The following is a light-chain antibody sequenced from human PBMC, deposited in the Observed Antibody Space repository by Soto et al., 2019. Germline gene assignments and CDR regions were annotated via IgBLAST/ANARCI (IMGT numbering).Light chain of an antibody. CDR1: QTVSITY. J-gene: IGKJ5*01. V-gene: IGKV3-20*01. CDR2: GAS. Sequence: VLTQSPGTLSLSPGESATLSFRASQTVSITYLTWYQQKPGQAPRLLIFGASKRATGIPDRFSGSGSGRDFTLTTSGLEPEDFAVYYCQQYGSSPLISFGQGTRLEIK. CDR3: QQYGSSPLIS.